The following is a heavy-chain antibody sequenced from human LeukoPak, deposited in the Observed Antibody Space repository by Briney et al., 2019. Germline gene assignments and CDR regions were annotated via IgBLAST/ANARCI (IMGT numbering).Heavy chain of an antibody. CDR1: GDIFDSHG. D-gene: IGHD7-27*01. V-gene: IGHV1-69*05. Sequence: SVKVSCKASGDIFDSHGISWVRQAPGQGLEWMGGILPLFGTATYARNFQGRVTVITDESTNTAYMGLNSLRSEDTAVYYCAREALGTYFDSWGQGTLVTVSS. CDR3: AREALGTYFDS. CDR2: ILPLFGTA. J-gene: IGHJ4*02.